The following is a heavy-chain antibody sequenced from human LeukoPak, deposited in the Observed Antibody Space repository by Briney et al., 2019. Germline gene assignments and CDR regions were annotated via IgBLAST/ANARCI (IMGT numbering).Heavy chain of an antibody. CDR2: IYSGGST. CDR1: GFTVSSNY. J-gene: IGHJ4*02. D-gene: IGHD2-15*01. Sequence: HPGGSLRLSCAASGFTVSSNYMSWVRQAPGRGLEWVSVIYSGGSTYYADSVKGRFTISRDNSKNTLYLQMNSLRAEDTAVYYCARNWGGYCSGGSCYFSHWGQGTLVTVSS. CDR3: ARNWGGYCSGGSCYFSH. V-gene: IGHV3-53*01.